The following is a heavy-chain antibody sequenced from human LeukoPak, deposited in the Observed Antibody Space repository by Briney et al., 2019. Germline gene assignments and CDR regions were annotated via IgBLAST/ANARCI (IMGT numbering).Heavy chain of an antibody. D-gene: IGHD2-2*01. V-gene: IGHV3-30*02. Sequence: GGSLRLSCAASGFTFSSYGMHWVRQAPGKGLEWVAFIRYDGSNKYYADSVKGRFTISRDNSKNTLYLQMNSLRAEDTAVYYCASGVCSSTSYLIEYWGQGTLVTVSS. CDR3: ASGVCSSTSYLIEY. J-gene: IGHJ4*02. CDR2: IRYDGSNK. CDR1: GFTFSSYG.